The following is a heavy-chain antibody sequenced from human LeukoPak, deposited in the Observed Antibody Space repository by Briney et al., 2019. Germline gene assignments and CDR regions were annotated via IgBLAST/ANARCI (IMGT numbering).Heavy chain of an antibody. V-gene: IGHV4-34*01. CDR2: INHSGST. CDR3: ARGEYSGFSNWFDP. CDR1: GGSFSGYY. J-gene: IGHJ5*02. Sequence: SETLSLTCAVYGGSFSGYYWSWIRQPPGKGLEWIGEINHSGSTNYNPSLKGRVTISVDTSKNQFSLKLSSVTAADTAVYYCARGEYSGFSNWFDPWGQGTLVTVSS. D-gene: IGHD6-6*01.